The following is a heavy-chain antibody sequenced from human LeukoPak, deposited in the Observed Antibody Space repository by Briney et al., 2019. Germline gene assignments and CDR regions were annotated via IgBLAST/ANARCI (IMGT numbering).Heavy chain of an antibody. J-gene: IGHJ5*02. Sequence: GASVKVSFKASGYTFTGYYMHWVRQAPGQGLEWMGWINPNSGGTNYAQKFQGRVTMTRDTSISTAYMELSRLRSDDTAVYYCARDRVRYYGSGSYYNVNWFDPWGQGTLVTVSS. V-gene: IGHV1-2*02. D-gene: IGHD3-10*01. CDR3: ARDRVRYYGSGSYYNVNWFDP. CDR2: INPNSGGT. CDR1: GYTFTGYY.